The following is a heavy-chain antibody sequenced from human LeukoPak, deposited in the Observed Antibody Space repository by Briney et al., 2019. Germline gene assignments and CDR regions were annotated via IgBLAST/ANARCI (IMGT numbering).Heavy chain of an antibody. V-gene: IGHV4-59*01. CDR3: AGTPTKDIVVVPVY. D-gene: IGHD2-2*01. CDR2: IYYSGST. Sequence: PSETLSLTCTVPGGSISSYYWSWIRQPPGKGLEWIGYIYYSGSTNYNPSLKSRVTISVDTSKNQFSLKLSSVTAADTAVYYCAGTPTKDIVVVPVYWGQGTLVTVSS. J-gene: IGHJ4*02. CDR1: GGSISSYY.